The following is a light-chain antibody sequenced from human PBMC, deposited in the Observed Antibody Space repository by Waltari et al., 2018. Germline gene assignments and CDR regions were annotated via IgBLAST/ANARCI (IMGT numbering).Light chain of an antibody. CDR2: EDT. V-gene: IGLV3-10*01. CDR3: YSSDSTGLRV. CDR1: ELPRKY. Sequence: YELTQPPSLSVSPGQTARITCSGHELPRKYAYWFQQKSGQAPRLVMYEDTKRPPGIPERCSGSSSGTVATLTITGAQVDDEADYYCYSSDSTGLRVFGGGTTVVVL. J-gene: IGLJ1*01.